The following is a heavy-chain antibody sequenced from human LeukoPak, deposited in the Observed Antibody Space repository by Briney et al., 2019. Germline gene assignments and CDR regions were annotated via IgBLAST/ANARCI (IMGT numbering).Heavy chain of an antibody. CDR2: INHSGST. V-gene: IGHV4-34*01. CDR1: GRSFSGYY. J-gene: IGHJ5*02. CDR3: ARSRRITMVRGVIRGFDP. Sequence: SETLSLTCAVYGRSFSGYYWSWIRQPPGKGLEWIGEINHSGSTNYNPSLKSRVTISVDTSKNQFSLKLSSVTAADTAVYYCARSRRITMVRGVIRGFDPWGQGTLVTVSS. D-gene: IGHD3-10*01.